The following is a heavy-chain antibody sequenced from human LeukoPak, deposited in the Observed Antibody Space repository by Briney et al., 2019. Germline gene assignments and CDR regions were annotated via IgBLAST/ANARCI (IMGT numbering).Heavy chain of an antibody. J-gene: IGHJ6*02. D-gene: IGHD2-21*01. CDR1: GYSFTNYW. CDR2: IYPGDSDT. V-gene: IGHV5-51*01. CDR3: ARHYGGGEYYYGMDV. Sequence: GESLKISCKGSGYSFTNYWIGWVRQMPGKGLEWMGIIYPGDSDTRYSPSFQGQVTISADNSISTAYLQWSSLKDSDTGMYYCARHYGGGEYYYGMDVWGQGTTVTVAS.